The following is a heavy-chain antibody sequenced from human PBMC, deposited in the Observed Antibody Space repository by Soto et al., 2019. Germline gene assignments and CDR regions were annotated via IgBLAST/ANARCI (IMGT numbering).Heavy chain of an antibody. D-gene: IGHD6-13*01. J-gene: IGHJ4*02. CDR3: AKDSWYFDL. Sequence: GGSLRLSCEASGFIFTNFWMHWVRQVPGKGLVWVSRIDTSGSSTSYADSVKGRFTISRDNTKNTVSLQMNSLRAEDTGVYYCAKDSWYFDLWSQGSLVTVSS. V-gene: IGHV3-74*01. CDR2: IDTSGSST. CDR1: GFIFTNFW.